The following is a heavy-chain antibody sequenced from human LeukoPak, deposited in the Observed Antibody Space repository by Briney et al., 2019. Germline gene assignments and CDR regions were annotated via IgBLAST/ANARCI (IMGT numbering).Heavy chain of an antibody. CDR1: GFTFSNAW. J-gene: IGHJ6*03. Sequence: GGSLRLSCAASGFTFSNAWMSWVRQAPGKGLEWVGRIKSKTDGGTTDYAAPVKGRFTISRDDSKNTLYLQMNSLKTEDTAVYYCTTLGGSGRNYYYMDVWGKGTTVTTSS. V-gene: IGHV3-15*01. CDR3: TTLGGSGRNYYYMDV. CDR2: IKSKTDGGTT. D-gene: IGHD3-10*01.